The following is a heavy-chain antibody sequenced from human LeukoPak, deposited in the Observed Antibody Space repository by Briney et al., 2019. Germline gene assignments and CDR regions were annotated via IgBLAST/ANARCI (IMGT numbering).Heavy chain of an antibody. CDR1: GGSFSGYY. CDR3: ARERLFYYSNYLFDY. V-gene: IGHV4-4*07. D-gene: IGHD4-11*01. Sequence: PSETLSLTCAVYGGSFSGYYWSWIRQPAGKGLEWIGRIYTSGSTNYNPSLKSRVTMSVDTSKNQFSLKLSSVTAADTAVYYCARERLFYYSNYLFDYWGQGTLVTVSS. CDR2: IYTSGST. J-gene: IGHJ4*02.